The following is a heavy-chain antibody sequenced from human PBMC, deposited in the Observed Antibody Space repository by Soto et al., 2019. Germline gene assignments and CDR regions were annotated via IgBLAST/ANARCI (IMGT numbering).Heavy chain of an antibody. Sequence: QVQLVESGGGLVKPGGSLRLSCAASGFTFSDYYMSWIRQAPGKGLEWLSYIIGSGSTIYYAYSVKGRFTISRDNAKDSLYLQMSSLRAVDTAVYYCARGVSLWFGSQFDDWGQGTLVTVSS. CDR1: GFTFSDYY. V-gene: IGHV3-11*01. D-gene: IGHD3-10*01. J-gene: IGHJ4*02. CDR2: IIGSGSTI. CDR3: ARGVSLWFGSQFDD.